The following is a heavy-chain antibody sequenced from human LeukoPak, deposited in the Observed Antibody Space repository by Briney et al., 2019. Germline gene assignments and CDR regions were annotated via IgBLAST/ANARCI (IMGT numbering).Heavy chain of an antibody. V-gene: IGHV3-23*01. D-gene: IGHD3-10*01. CDR1: GFTFSSYA. J-gene: IGHJ4*02. CDR3: ASSVVLWFGESYYFDY. CDR2: ISGSGGST. Sequence: GGSLRLPCAASGFTFSSYAMSWVRQAPGKGLEWVSAISGSGGSTYYADSVKGRFTISRDNSKNTLYLQMNSLRAEDTAVYYCASSVVLWFGESYYFDYWGQGTLVTVSS.